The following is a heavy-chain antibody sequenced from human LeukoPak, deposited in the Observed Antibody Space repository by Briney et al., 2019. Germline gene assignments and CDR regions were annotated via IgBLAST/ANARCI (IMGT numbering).Heavy chain of an antibody. CDR2: INHSGST. CDR1: GGSFSGYY. Sequence: SETLSLTCAVYGGSFSGYYWSWIRQPPGKGLEWIGEINHSGSTNYNPSLKSRVTISVDRSKNQFSLKLSSVTAADTAVYYCARVGDYDLLEYYFDYWGQGTLVTVSS. V-gene: IGHV4-34*01. CDR3: ARVGDYDLLEYYFDY. J-gene: IGHJ4*02. D-gene: IGHD3-3*01.